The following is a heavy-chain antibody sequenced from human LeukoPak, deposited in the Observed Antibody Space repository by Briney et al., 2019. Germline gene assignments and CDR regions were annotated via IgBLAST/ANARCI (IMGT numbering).Heavy chain of an antibody. CDR2: INTDGSST. D-gene: IGHD3-10*01. CDR3: AKGFYHYFGSGSYTLDF. V-gene: IGHV3-74*01. J-gene: IGHJ4*02. Sequence: GGSLRLSCAASGFTFSSYWMHWVRQAPGKGLVWVSRINTDGSSTSYADSVKGRFTISRDNAKNTLYLQMNTLTGEDTAVYYCAKGFYHYFGSGSYTLDFWGQGTQVTVSS. CDR1: GFTFSSYW.